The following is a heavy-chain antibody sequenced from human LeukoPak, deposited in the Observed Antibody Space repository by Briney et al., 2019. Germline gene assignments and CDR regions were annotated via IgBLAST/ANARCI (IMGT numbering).Heavy chain of an antibody. J-gene: IGHJ4*02. CDR1: GFTVSSNY. V-gene: IGHV3-53*01. CDR2: INSGGST. Sequence: PGGSLRLSCAASGFTVSSNYMNWCRQAPGQGLDWVSVINSGGSTHYADSVKGRFTISRDNSKNTLYLQMNSLRAEDTAVYYCARDLYYYGSGSDNFLYYWGQGTLVTVSS. D-gene: IGHD3-10*01. CDR3: ARDLYYYGSGSDNFLYY.